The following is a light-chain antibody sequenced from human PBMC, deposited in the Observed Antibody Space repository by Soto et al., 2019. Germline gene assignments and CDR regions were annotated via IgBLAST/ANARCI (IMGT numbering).Light chain of an antibody. CDR1: QSIITD. CDR3: QPYNNWPLT. J-gene: IGKJ4*01. V-gene: IGKV3D-15*01. Sequence: EIVLTQSPATLSSFPGDRVTLSCRASQSIITDYLGWYQQKPGRAPRLLIYGASTRATGIPDRFSGSRSGAEFTLTINSLQSEDFAVYYCQPYNNWPLTFGGGTKVDIK. CDR2: GAS.